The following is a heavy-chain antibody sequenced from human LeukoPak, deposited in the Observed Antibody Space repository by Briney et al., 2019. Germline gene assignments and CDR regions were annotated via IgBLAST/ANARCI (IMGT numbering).Heavy chain of an antibody. CDR2: ISGSGGST. J-gene: IGHJ5*02. V-gene: IGHV3-23*01. CDR3: AKGARPTYYDFWSGYYMSWFDP. D-gene: IGHD3-3*01. Sequence: GGSLRLSCAASGFTSSSYAMSWVRQAPGKGLEWVSAISGSGGSTYYADSVKGRFTISRDNSKNTLYLQMNSLRAEDTAVYYCAKGARPTYYDFWSGYYMSWFDPWGQGTLVTVSS. CDR1: GFTSSSYA.